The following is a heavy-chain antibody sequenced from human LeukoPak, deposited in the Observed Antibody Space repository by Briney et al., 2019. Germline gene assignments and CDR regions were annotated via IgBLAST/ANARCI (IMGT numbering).Heavy chain of an antibody. J-gene: IGHJ4*02. CDR2: ISSSSSTI. D-gene: IGHD6-13*01. CDR1: GFTFSNYN. Sequence: PGGSLRLSCAASGFTFSNYNMDWVRQAPGKGLEWVSYISSSSSTIYYADSVKGRFTISRDNAKNSLYLQMNSLRDEDTAVYYCARVPIAAAGTCFDYWGQGTLVTVSS. CDR3: ARVPIAAAGTCFDY. V-gene: IGHV3-48*02.